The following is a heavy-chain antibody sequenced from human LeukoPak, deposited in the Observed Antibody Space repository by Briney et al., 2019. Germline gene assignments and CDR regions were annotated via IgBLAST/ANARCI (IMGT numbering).Heavy chain of an antibody. CDR1: GGSISSYY. CDR3: ARGVIVVVPAATDYYFDY. J-gene: IGHJ4*02. CDR2: IYYSGST. V-gene: IGHV4-59*08. Sequence: SETLSLTCTVSGGSISSYYWSWIRQPPGKGLEWIGYIYYSGSTNYNPSLKSRVTISVDTSKNQFSLKLSSVTAAGTAVYYCARGVIVVVPAATDYYFDYWGQGTLVTVSS. D-gene: IGHD2-2*01.